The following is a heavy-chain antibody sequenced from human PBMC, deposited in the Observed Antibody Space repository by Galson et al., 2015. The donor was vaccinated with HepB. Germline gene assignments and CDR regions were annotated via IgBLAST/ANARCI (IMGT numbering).Heavy chain of an antibody. CDR3: ARDARSGYDMGS. CDR1: GFTFSSYG. V-gene: IGHV3-33*01. D-gene: IGHD5-12*01. Sequence: SLRLSCAASGFTFSSYGMHWVRQAPGKGLEWVAVIWYDGSNKYYADSVKGRFTISRDNSKNTLYLQMNSLRAEDTAVYYCARDARSGYDMGSSGQGTLVTVSS. CDR2: IWYDGSNK. J-gene: IGHJ5*02.